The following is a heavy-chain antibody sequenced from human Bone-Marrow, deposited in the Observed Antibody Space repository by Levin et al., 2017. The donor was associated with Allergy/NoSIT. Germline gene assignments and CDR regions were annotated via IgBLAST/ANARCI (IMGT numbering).Heavy chain of an antibody. D-gene: IGHD6-13*01. J-gene: IGHJ4*02. V-gene: IGHV1-2*02. CDR2: IDPTRGDT. CDR3: ARGGTSSNDY. Sequence: PTASVKVSCTVSGYTFTDYYIHWVRQTPGQGLEWIGWIDPTRGDTKFAEKFHARVVLTRNSSISTAYMELGRLRSDDTALYYCARGGTSSNDYWGQGTLVTVSS. CDR1: GYTFTDYY.